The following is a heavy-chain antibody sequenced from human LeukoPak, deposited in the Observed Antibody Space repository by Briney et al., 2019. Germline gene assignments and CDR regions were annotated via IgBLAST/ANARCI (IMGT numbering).Heavy chain of an antibody. D-gene: IGHD3-3*01. CDR3: ANSNITIFGVVKASGAFDI. CDR2: IVPIFGTA. J-gene: IGHJ3*02. CDR1: GGTFSSYA. V-gene: IGHV1-69*05. Sequence: GASVKVSCKASGGTFSSYAISWVRQAPGQGLEWMGGIVPIFGTANYAQKFQGRVTITTDESTSTAYMELSSLRSEDTAVYYCANSNITIFGVVKASGAFDIWGQGTMVTVSS.